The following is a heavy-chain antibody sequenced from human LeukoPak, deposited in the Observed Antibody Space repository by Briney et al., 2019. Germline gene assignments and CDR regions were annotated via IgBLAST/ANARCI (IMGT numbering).Heavy chain of an antibody. J-gene: IGHJ4*02. V-gene: IGHV4-39*01. CDR2: IYYSGNT. Sequence: SETLSLTCAVSGGSISTSNSYWGWIRRPPGKGLEWVGSIYYSGNTYYNPSLKSRITISVDTSKNQFSLILTSVTAADTAVYYCARQTGAGLFILPGGQGTLVTVSS. CDR3: ARQTGAGLFILP. CDR1: GGSISTSNSY. D-gene: IGHD3-3*01.